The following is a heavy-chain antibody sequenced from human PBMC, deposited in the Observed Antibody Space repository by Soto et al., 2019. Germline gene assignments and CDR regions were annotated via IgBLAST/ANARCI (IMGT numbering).Heavy chain of an antibody. J-gene: IGHJ4*02. CDR2: FDPEDGET. Sequence: GASVKVSCKVSGYTLTELSMHWVRQAPGKGLEWMGGFDPEDGETIYAQKFQGRVTMTEDTSTDTAYMELSSLRSEDTAVYYCATRCSSTSCSYCFDYWGQGTLVTVSS. V-gene: IGHV1-24*01. CDR3: ATRCSSTSCSYCFDY. D-gene: IGHD2-2*01. CDR1: GYTLTELS.